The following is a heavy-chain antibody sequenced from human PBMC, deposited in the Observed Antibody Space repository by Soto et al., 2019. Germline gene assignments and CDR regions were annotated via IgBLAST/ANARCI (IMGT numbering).Heavy chain of an antibody. D-gene: IGHD3-22*01. CDR1: GASISSNSYYY. V-gene: IGHV4-39*01. CDR3: ARVGYYYDSSGYSGYYFDY. Sequence: SETLSLTCTVSGASISSNSYYYWGWIRQPPGKGLEWIGSIYNSGSTSYNPSFQSRVTISVGTSKNQFSLNLSSVTAADTAVYYCARVGYYYDSSGYSGYYFDYWGQGTLVTVS. CDR2: IYNSGST. J-gene: IGHJ4*02.